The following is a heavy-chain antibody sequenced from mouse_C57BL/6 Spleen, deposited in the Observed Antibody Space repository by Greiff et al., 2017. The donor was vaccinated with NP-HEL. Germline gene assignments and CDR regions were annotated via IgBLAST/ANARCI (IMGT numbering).Heavy chain of an antibody. CDR1: GYTFTDYN. CDR2: INPNNGGT. D-gene: IGHD1-1*01. V-gene: IGHV1-18*01. J-gene: IGHJ4*01. CDR3: AREYYYGSSSYYYAMDY. Sequence: EVQLQQSGPELVKPGASVKIPCKASGYTFTDYNMDWVKQSHGKSLEWIGDINPNNGGTIYNQKFKGKATLTVDKSSSTAYMELRSLTSEDTAVYYWAREYYYGSSSYYYAMDYWGQGTSVTVSS.